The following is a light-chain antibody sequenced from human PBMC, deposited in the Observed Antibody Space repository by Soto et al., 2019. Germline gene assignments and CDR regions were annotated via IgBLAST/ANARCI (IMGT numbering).Light chain of an antibody. Sequence: AIRMTQSPSSLSASTGDRVTITCRASQDIGSYLAWYQQRPGKAPRLLIYTASTLQTGVPPRFSGSGSGTDFTLTVSYLQSEDFATYYCHQYFIYPQTFGQGTKVGIK. J-gene: IGKJ1*01. CDR3: HQYFIYPQT. CDR2: TAS. V-gene: IGKV1-8*01. CDR1: QDIGSY.